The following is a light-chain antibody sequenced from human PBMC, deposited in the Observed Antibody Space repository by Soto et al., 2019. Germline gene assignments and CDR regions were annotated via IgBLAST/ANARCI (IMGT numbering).Light chain of an antibody. CDR2: DDS. CDR3: QVWDSNNDHYV. J-gene: IGLJ1*01. CDR1: SIGGKS. Sequence: SYELSQPPSVSVAPGQTASITCGRNSIGGKSVHWYKQKAGQAPVLVVYDDSDRPAGIPERFSGSNSGNTATLTISRVEAGDEADYYCQVWDSNNDHYVFGTGTKLNVL. V-gene: IGLV3-21*02.